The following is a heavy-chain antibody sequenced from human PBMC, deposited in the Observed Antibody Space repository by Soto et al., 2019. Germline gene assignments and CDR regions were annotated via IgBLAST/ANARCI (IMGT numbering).Heavy chain of an antibody. J-gene: IGHJ4*02. CDR3: ARCQSDSSGPGYLDS. V-gene: IGHV1-69*06. D-gene: IGHD3-22*01. CDR1: GGTFSSDA. CDR2: VIPIFPKA. Sequence: QVRLVQSEAEVKKAGSSVKVSCKASGGTFSSDAVTWVRQAPGQGLEWMGGVIPIFPKANYAQKFQGRATITVDKSTSTVYLELNSLKSEDTAMYYCARCQSDSSGPGYLDSWGQGTLDTV.